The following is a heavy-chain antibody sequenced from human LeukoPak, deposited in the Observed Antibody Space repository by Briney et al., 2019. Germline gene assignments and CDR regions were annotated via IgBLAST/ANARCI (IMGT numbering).Heavy chain of an antibody. CDR3: AKDHTTLTKGHFDY. J-gene: IGHJ4*02. V-gene: IGHV3-30*18. Sequence: GGSLRLSCAASGFTFSSYGMHWVRQAPGKGLEWVAVISYDGSNKYYADSVKGRFTISRDNSKNALYLQMNSLRAEDTAVYYCAKDHTTLTKGHFDYWGQGTLVTVSS. CDR1: GFTFSSYG. CDR2: ISYDGSNK. D-gene: IGHD4-11*01.